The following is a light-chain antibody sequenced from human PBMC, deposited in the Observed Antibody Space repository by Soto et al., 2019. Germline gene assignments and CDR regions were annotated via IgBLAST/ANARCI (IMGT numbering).Light chain of an antibody. CDR3: QQYGSSLFT. Sequence: EIVLTQSPGTLSLSPGERATLSCRASQSVSSSYLASYQQKPGQAPRLLIYGASSRATGIPDRFSGSGSGKDFTVTISRLEPEDFAVYYCQQYGSSLFTFGPGTKVDIK. V-gene: IGKV3-20*01. CDR1: QSVSSSY. CDR2: GAS. J-gene: IGKJ3*01.